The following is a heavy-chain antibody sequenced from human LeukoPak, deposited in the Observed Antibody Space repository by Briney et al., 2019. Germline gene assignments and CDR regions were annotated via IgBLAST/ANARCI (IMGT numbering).Heavy chain of an antibody. CDR1: GFTFSSYN. Sequence: GGSLRLSCAASGFTFSSYNMNWVRQAPGTGLEWVSYISSSSSYIYYADSVKGRFTISRDNSKNTLYLQMNSLRTEDTSVYYCAPGGGQGTMVTVSS. CDR3: APG. CDR2: ISSSSSYI. D-gene: IGHD3-10*01. V-gene: IGHV3-21*01. J-gene: IGHJ3*01.